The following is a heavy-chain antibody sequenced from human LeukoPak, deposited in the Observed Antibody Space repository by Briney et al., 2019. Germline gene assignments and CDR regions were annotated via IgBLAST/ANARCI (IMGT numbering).Heavy chain of an antibody. CDR2: ISDSGGSA. Sequence: GGSLRLSCAVSGFTFRNYAMSWVRQAPGKGLEWVSVISDSGGSALYADSVKGRFTISRDNSKNMLYLQMNSLRVEDAAMYYCVKASAVTYSQLDYWGQGTLVTVSS. J-gene: IGHJ4*02. V-gene: IGHV3-23*01. CDR1: GFTFRNYA. CDR3: VKASAVTYSQLDY. D-gene: IGHD2-15*01.